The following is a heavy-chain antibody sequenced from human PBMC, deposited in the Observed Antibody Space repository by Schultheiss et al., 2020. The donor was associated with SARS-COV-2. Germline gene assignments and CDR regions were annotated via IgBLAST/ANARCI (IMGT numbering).Heavy chain of an antibody. Sequence: SQTLSLTCAVYGGSFSGYYWSWIRQPPGKGLEWIGEIYHSGSTYYNPSLKSRVTISVDTSKNQFSLTLSSVTAADTALYYCARDAYCTGGSCFDWYFDVWGRGTLVTVSS. CDR2: IYHSGST. J-gene: IGHJ2*01. D-gene: IGHD2-8*02. V-gene: IGHV4-34*09. CDR1: GGSFSGYY. CDR3: ARDAYCTGGSCFDWYFDV.